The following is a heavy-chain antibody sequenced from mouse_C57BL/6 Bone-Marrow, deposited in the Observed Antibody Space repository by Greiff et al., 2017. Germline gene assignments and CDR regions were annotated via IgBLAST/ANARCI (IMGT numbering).Heavy chain of an antibody. Sequence: VKLMESGAELVRPGASVTLSCKASGYTFTDYEMHWVKQTPVHGLEWIGAIDPETGGTAYNQKFKGKAILTADKSSSTAYMELRSLTSEDSAVYYWTRWLLPFFDYWGQGTTLTVSS. CDR2: IDPETGGT. CDR1: GYTFTDYE. CDR3: TRWLLPFFDY. D-gene: IGHD2-3*01. J-gene: IGHJ2*01. V-gene: IGHV1-15*01.